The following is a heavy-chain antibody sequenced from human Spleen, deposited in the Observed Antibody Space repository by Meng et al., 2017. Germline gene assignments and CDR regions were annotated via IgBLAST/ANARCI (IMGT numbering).Heavy chain of an antibody. J-gene: IGHJ4*02. CDR1: GFTFSSYS. D-gene: IGHD3-16*02. CDR2: ISSSSSYI. Sequence: EVQLVESGGGLVKPGGPLRPPCAASGFTFSSYSMNWVRQAPGKGLEWVSSISSSSSYIYYVDSVKGRFTISRDNAKNSLYLQMNSLRAEDTAVYYCARDGSYRSFDYWGQGTLVTVSS. V-gene: IGHV3-21*01. CDR3: ARDGSYRSFDY.